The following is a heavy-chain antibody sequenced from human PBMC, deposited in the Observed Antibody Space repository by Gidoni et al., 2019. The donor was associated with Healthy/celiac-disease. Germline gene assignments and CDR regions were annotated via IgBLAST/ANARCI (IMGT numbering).Heavy chain of an antibody. D-gene: IGHD2-21*01. J-gene: IGHJ4*02. CDR2: ISSSSSYI. CDR1: GFTFSSYS. CDR3: ARRGYWGGGYEGFDY. V-gene: IGHV3-21*01. Sequence: EVQLVESGGGLVKPGGSLRLSCAASGFTFSSYSMNWVRQAPGKGLEWVSSISSSSSYIYYADSVKGRFTISRDNAKNSLYLQMNSLRAEDTAVYYCARRGYWGGGYEGFDYWGQGTLVTVSS.